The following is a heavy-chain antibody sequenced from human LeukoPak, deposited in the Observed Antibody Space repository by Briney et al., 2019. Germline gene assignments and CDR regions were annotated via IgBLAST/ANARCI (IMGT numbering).Heavy chain of an antibody. V-gene: IGHV4-34*01. CDR1: GGSFSANY. CDR2: INHSGST. Sequence: SETLSLTCAVYGGSFSANYWSWLRQPPGKGVEWIGEINHSGSTNYNPCLKSRVTISVDTSKNQFSLKLTSVTAADTAVYYCAEDAVGFGELFDWGQGTLVTVSS. J-gene: IGHJ4*02. D-gene: IGHD3-10*01. CDR3: AEDAVGFGELFD.